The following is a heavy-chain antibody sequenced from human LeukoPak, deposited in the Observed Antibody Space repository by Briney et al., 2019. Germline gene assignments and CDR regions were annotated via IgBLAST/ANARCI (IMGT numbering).Heavy chain of an antibody. Sequence: PGGSLRLPCAASGFTFSSNAMSWVRQAPGKGLEWVSTISGNYGSTSYADSVKGRFTISRDNFKNTVFLRMNSLRAEDTAVYYCAKVVLLLTASDAFDFWGQGTKVTVSS. J-gene: IGHJ3*01. CDR3: AKVVLLLTASDAFDF. V-gene: IGHV3-23*01. D-gene: IGHD2-21*02. CDR1: GFTFSSNA. CDR2: ISGNYGST.